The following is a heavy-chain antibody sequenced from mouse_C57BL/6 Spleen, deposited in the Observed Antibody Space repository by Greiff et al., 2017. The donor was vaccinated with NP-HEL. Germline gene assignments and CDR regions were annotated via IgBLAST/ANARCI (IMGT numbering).Heavy chain of an antibody. V-gene: IGHV1-82*01. Sequence: QVQLQQSGPELVKPGASVKISCKASGYAFSSSWMNWVKQRPGKGLEWIGRIYPGDGDTNYNGKFKGKATLTADKSSSTAYMQLSSLTSEDSAVYFCARYIYSNYARDYWGQGTSVTVSS. J-gene: IGHJ4*01. CDR1: GYAFSSSW. CDR2: IYPGDGDT. D-gene: IGHD2-5*01. CDR3: ARYIYSNYARDY.